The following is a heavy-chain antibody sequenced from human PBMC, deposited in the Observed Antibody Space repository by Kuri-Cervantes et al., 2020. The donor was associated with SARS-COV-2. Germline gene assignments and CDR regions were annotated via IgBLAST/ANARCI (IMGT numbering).Heavy chain of an antibody. J-gene: IGHJ6*03. CDR1: GYTFTSYY. CDR2: INPSGGST. Sequence: ASVKVSCKASGYTFTSYYMHWVRQAPGQGLEWMGIINPSGGSTSYAQKFQGRVTMTRNTSISTAYMELSSLRSEDTAVYYCARGSAKRYRPSGYYGYYYYYMDVWGKGTTVTVSS. V-gene: IGHV1-46*01. D-gene: IGHD3-3*01. CDR3: ARGSAKRYRPSGYYGYYYYYMDV.